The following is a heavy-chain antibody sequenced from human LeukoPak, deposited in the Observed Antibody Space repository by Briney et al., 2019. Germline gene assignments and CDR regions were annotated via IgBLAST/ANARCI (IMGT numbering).Heavy chain of an antibody. J-gene: IGHJ4*02. CDR3: ARDVSAAGTQPDY. V-gene: IGHV1-3*01. CDR2: INAGNGNT. CDR1: GYTFTSYA. D-gene: IGHD6-13*01. Sequence: ASVKVSCKASGYTFTSYAMHWVRQAPGHRLEWMGWINAGNGNTKYSQKFQGRVTITRDTSASTAYMELSSLRSEDTAVYYCARDVSAAGTQPDYWGQGTLVTVSS.